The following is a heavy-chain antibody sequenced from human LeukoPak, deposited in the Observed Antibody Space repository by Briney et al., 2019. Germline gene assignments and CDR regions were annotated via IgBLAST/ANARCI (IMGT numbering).Heavy chain of an antibody. V-gene: IGHV3-33*01. CDR2: IWYDGSNK. J-gene: IGHJ3*02. Sequence: PGGSLRLSCAASGFTFSSYGMHWVRQAPGKGLEGVAVIWYDGSNKYYADSVKGRFTISRDNSKNTLYLQMNSLRAEDTAVYYCAREEYYDSSGLPGRAFDIWGQGTMVTVSS. D-gene: IGHD3-22*01. CDR1: GFTFSSYG. CDR3: AREEYYDSSGLPGRAFDI.